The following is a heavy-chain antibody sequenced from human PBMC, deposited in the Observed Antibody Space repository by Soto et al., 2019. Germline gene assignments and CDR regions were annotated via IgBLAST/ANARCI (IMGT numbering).Heavy chain of an antibody. Sequence: SETLSLTCTVSGGSISSSSYYWGWIRQPPGKGLEWIGSIYYSGSTYYNPSLKSRVTISVDTSKNQFSLKLSSVTAADTAVYYCATDLDTTMVIDYWGQGTLVTVSS. V-gene: IGHV4-39*01. CDR1: GGSISSSSYY. CDR3: ATDLDTTMVIDY. D-gene: IGHD5-18*01. CDR2: IYYSGST. J-gene: IGHJ4*02.